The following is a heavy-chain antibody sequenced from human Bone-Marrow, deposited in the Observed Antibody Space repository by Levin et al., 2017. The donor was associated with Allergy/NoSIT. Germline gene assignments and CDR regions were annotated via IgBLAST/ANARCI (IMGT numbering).Heavy chain of an antibody. Sequence: ASVKVSCKGSGYTLTELSIHWVRQAPGKGLEWMGNFDREDGETVYTQKFQGRVTMTADTSRDTAYMELSSLRSEDTAIYYCATDLKTPAGVFDYWGQGTLVTVSA. CDR2: FDREDGET. V-gene: IGHV1-24*01. D-gene: IGHD3-3*01. J-gene: IGHJ4*02. CDR3: ATDLKTPAGVFDY. CDR1: GYTLTELS.